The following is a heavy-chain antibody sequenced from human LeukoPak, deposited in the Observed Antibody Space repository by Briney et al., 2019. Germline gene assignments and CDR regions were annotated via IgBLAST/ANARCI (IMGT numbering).Heavy chain of an antibody. J-gene: IGHJ4*02. CDR2: INHSGST. V-gene: IGHV4-34*01. CDR1: GGSFSGYY. CDR3: ADSYDSSGYDY. Sequence: PSETLPLTCAVYGGSFSGYYWSWIRQPPGKGLEWIGEINHSGSTNYNPSLKSRVTISVDTSKNQFSLKLSSVTAADTAVYYCADSYDSSGYDYWGQGTLVTVSS. D-gene: IGHD3-22*01.